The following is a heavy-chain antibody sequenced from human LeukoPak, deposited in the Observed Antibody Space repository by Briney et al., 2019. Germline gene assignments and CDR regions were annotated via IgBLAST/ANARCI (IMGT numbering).Heavy chain of an antibody. D-gene: IGHD3-22*01. Sequence: GGSLRLSCAVSGLDFSSYGMHWVRQDPGKGLEWVAVIWYDGSNKYYADSVKGRFTISRDNSKNTLYLQMNSLRAEDTAVYYCAKGEYYDSSGYPPDYWGQGTLVTVSS. V-gene: IGHV3-33*06. J-gene: IGHJ4*02. CDR1: GLDFSSYG. CDR3: AKGEYYDSSGYPPDY. CDR2: IWYDGSNK.